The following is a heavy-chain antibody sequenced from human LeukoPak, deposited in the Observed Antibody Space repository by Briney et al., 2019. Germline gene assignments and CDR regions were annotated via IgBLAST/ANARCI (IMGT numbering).Heavy chain of an antibody. J-gene: IGHJ3*02. CDR2: IFYAGNT. CDR3: VRQPTRDGFDI. CDR1: GGSISSSSYY. V-gene: IGHV4-39*01. Sequence: SETLSLTCTVSGGSISSSSYYWGWIRQPPGKGLEWIGSIFYAGNTYYYPSFKSRVTISVDTSRNQFSLKLSSVTAADTAVYYCVRQPTRDGFDIWGQGTMVTVSS.